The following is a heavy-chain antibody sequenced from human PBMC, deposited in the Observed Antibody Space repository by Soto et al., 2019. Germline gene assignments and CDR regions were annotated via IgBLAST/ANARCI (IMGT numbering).Heavy chain of an antibody. D-gene: IGHD3-10*01. CDR1: GGSISSYY. J-gene: IGHJ4*02. Sequence: SETLSLTCTVSGGSISSYYWSWIRQPPGKGLEWIGYIYYSGSTNYNPSLKSRVTISVDTSKNQFSLKLSSVTAADTAVYYCGRVERHSGSGSYYYHFDYWGQGTLVTVSS. CDR3: GRVERHSGSGSYYYHFDY. V-gene: IGHV4-59*01. CDR2: IYYSGST.